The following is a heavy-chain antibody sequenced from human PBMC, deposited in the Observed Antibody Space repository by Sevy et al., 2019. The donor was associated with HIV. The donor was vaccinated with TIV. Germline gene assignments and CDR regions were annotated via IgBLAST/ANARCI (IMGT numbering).Heavy chain of an antibody. J-gene: IGHJ4*02. Sequence: ASVKVSCKASGYTFTSYYMHWVRQAPGQGLEWMGIINPSSGSTSYAQKFQGRVTMTRDTSTSTVYMERSSLRSEDTAVYYCARDSDNYDILTGYYPFDYWGQGTLVTVSS. CDR3: ARDSDNYDILTGYYPFDY. CDR2: INPSSGST. V-gene: IGHV1-46*01. D-gene: IGHD3-9*01. CDR1: GYTFTSYY.